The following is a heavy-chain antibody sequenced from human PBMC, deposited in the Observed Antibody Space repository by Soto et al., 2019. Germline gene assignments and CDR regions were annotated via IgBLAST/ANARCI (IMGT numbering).Heavy chain of an antibody. CDR3: AKAGVGAMNPFDY. CDR2: ISYDGSNK. Sequence: ESGGGVVQPGRSLRLSCAASGFTFSSYGMHWVRQAPGKGLEWVAVISYDGSNKYYADSVKGRFTISRDNSKNTLYLQMNSLRAEDTAVYYCAKAGVGAMNPFDYWGQGTLVTVSS. J-gene: IGHJ4*02. CDR1: GFTFSSYG. D-gene: IGHD1-26*01. V-gene: IGHV3-30*18.